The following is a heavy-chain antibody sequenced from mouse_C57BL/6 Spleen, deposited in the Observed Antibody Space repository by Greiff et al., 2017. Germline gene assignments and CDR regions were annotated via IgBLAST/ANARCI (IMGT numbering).Heavy chain of an antibody. D-gene: IGHD1-1*01. CDR1: GYTFTSYW. CDR3: ARGDYGSREDWYFDV. J-gene: IGHJ1*03. CDR2: IDPSDSYT. Sequence: QVQLKESGAELVMPGASVKLSCKASGYTFTSYWMHWVKQRPGQGLEWIGEIDPSDSYTNYNQKFKGKSTLTVDKSSSTAYMQLSSLTSEDSAVYYCARGDYGSREDWYFDVWGTGTTVTVSS. V-gene: IGHV1-69*01.